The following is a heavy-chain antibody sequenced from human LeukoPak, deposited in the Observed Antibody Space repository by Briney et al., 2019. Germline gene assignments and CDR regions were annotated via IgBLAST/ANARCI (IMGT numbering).Heavy chain of an antibody. CDR1: GYTFTSYY. D-gene: IGHD6-6*01. V-gene: IGHV1-46*01. J-gene: IGHJ4*02. CDR2: INPSGGST. Sequence: ASVKVSCKASGYTFTSYYMHWVRQAPGQGLEWMGIINPSGGSTSYAQKFQGRVTMTRDTSTSTVYMELSSLRSEDTAVYYCARALAARMAGYYFDYWGQGTLVTVSS. CDR3: ARALAARMAGYYFDY.